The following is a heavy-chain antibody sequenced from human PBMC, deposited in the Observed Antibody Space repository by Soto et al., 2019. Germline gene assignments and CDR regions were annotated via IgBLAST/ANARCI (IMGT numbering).Heavy chain of an antibody. Sequence: SLKVSCKASGGTFSSSAISWVRQAPGQGLEWMGGIIPIFGTANYSQKFQDRVTITADESTTTAYIELRSLSSEDTDVYYCAREYYDPLRAFDIWGQGTMVTVSS. CDR2: IIPIFGTA. J-gene: IGHJ3*02. D-gene: IGHD3-3*01. CDR3: AREYYDPLRAFDI. CDR1: GGTFSSSA. V-gene: IGHV1-69*13.